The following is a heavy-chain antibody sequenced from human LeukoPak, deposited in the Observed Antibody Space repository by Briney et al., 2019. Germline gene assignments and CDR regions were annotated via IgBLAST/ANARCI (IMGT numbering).Heavy chain of an antibody. CDR3: ARDDTVGATTVDS. D-gene: IGHD1-26*01. V-gene: IGHV3-21*01. CDR2: ISSSSSYI. J-gene: IGHJ4*02. CDR1: GFTFSTCT. Sequence: GGSLRLSCAASGFTFSTCTMNWVRQAPGKGLEWVSAISSSSSYIYYADSVKGRFTISRDNAKNSLYLQMNSLRAEHTAVYYCARDDTVGATTVDSWGQGPLVTVSS.